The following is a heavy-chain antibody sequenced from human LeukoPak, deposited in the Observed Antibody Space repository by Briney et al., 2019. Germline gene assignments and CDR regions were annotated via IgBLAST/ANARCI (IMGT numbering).Heavy chain of an antibody. CDR2: TYYRSKWSS. CDR3: AYWTQR. J-gene: IGHJ4*02. CDR1: GDSVSSNDAA. Sequence: SQTLSLTCAISGDSVSSNDAAWHWLRQSPSRGLEWLGRTYYRSKWSSDYAVSVKSRIAINSDTSRNQISLQLNSVTPEDTAVYYCAYWTQRWGPGILVTVSS. D-gene: IGHD3/OR15-3a*01. V-gene: IGHV6-1*01.